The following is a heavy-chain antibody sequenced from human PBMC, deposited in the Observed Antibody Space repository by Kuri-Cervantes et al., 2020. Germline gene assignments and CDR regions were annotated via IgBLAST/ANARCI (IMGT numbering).Heavy chain of an antibody. CDR2: IIPIFGTA. CDR1: GGTFSSYA. J-gene: IGHJ3*02. Sequence: SVKVSCKASGGTFSSYAISWVRQAPGQGLEWMGGIIPIFGTANYAQKFQGRVMITADESTSTAYMELSSLRSEDTAVYYCARDPSIAAPNDAFDIWGQGTMVTVSS. V-gene: IGHV1-69*13. D-gene: IGHD6-6*01. CDR3: ARDPSIAAPNDAFDI.